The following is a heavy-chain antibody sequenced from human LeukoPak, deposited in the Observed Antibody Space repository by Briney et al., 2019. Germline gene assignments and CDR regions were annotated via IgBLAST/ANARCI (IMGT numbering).Heavy chain of an antibody. V-gene: IGHV1-2*02. CDR2: INANSGGT. CDR1: GYIFTGYY. Sequence: ASVKVSCKASGYIFTGYYMHWVRQAPGQGLEWMGCINANSGGTNYAQKFQGRVTMTRDTSISTAYMDLSRLRSDDTAVYYCARDHPYSSGWYGRVEALDLWGQGTTVTVSS. J-gene: IGHJ3*01. D-gene: IGHD6-19*01. CDR3: ARDHPYSSGWYGRVEALDL.